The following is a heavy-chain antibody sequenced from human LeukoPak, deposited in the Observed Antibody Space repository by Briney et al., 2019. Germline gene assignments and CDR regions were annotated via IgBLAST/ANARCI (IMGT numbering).Heavy chain of an antibody. Sequence: GASVKVSCKASGYTFTGYYMHWVRQAPGQGLEWMGWINPNSGCTNYAQKFQGRVTMTRDTSISTAYMELSRLRSDDTAVYYCARVHSSSWYGLDYFDYWGQGTLVTVSS. J-gene: IGHJ4*02. D-gene: IGHD6-13*01. V-gene: IGHV1-2*02. CDR1: GYTFTGYY. CDR3: ARVHSSSWYGLDYFDY. CDR2: INPNSGCT.